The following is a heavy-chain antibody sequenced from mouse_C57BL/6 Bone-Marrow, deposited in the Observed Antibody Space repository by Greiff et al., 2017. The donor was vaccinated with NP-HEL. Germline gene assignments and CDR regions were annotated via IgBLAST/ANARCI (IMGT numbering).Heavy chain of an antibody. J-gene: IGHJ3*01. CDR1: GFSLTSYG. CDR2: IWSGGST. V-gene: IGHV2-2*01. Sequence: VQRVESGPGLVQPSQSLSITCTVSGFSLTSYGVHWVRQSPGKGLEWLGVIWSGGSTDYNAAFISRPSISKDNPKSQIFFKMNSLQADDTAIYYCARINPRAYWGQGTLVTVSA. CDR3: ARINPRAY.